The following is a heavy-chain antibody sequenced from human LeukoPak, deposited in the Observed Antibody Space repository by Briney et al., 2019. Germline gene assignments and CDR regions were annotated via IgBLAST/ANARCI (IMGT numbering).Heavy chain of an antibody. V-gene: IGHV4-4*07. Sequence: SETLSLTCTVSGGSISSFYWSWIRQPAGKGLDWIGRISTSGSTNYNPSLKRRVTMTADTSKNQLSLKLSSVTAADTAVYYCAREGRGTYLFDYWGQGTLVTVSS. J-gene: IGHJ4*02. D-gene: IGHD1-26*01. CDR3: AREGRGTYLFDY. CDR1: GGSISSFY. CDR2: ISTSGST.